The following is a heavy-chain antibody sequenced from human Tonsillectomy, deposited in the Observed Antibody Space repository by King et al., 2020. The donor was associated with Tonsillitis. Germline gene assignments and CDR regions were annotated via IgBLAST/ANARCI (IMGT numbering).Heavy chain of an antibody. Sequence: VQLVESGGEVKKPGESLRISCKGSGYSFASHWISWVRLTPGKGLEWMGMIDPSDSYTKYNPSFQGHVTISADKSIYTAYLQWSSLKAADTAMYYCARHETAESQSWLYYFEYWGQGPLVTVSS. J-gene: IGHJ4*02. V-gene: IGHV5-10-1*03. CDR3: ARHETAESQSWLYYFEY. CDR1: GYSFASHW. CDR2: IDPSDSYT. D-gene: IGHD6-13*01.